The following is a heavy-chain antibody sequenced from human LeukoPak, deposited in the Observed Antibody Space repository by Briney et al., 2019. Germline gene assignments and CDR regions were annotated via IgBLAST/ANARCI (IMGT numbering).Heavy chain of an antibody. J-gene: IGHJ4*02. CDR2: MNPNSGNT. D-gene: IGHD3-16*01. CDR3: ATIWGQALRTPH. V-gene: IGHV1-8*03. CDR1: GYTFTSYD. Sequence: GASVRVSCKASGYTFTSYDINWVRRATGQGLEWMGWMNPNSGNTGYAQKFQGRVTITRNTSISTAYMELSSLRSEDTAVYYCATIWGQALRTPHWGQGTLVTVSS.